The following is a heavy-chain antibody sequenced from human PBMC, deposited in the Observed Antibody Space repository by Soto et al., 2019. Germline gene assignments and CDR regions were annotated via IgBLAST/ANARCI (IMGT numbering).Heavy chain of an antibody. D-gene: IGHD1-26*01. Sequence: SETLSLTCTVSGVSISSSSYYWGWIRQPPGKGLEWIGSIYYSGSTYYNPSLKSRVTISVDTSKNQFSVKVKSVTAADTAVYYCARLSGSYNDRYFDYWGQGTLVTVSS. V-gene: IGHV4-39*01. CDR2: IYYSGST. J-gene: IGHJ4*02. CDR1: GVSISSSSYY. CDR3: ARLSGSYNDRYFDY.